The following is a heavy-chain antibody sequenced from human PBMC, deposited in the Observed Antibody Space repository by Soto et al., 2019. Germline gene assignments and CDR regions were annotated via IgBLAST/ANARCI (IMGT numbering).Heavy chain of an antibody. Sequence: SETLSLTCTVSGASISSYYWSWLRQPPGKGLEWIGYIYYSGSTNYNPSLKSRVTISLDTSKKQFSLKLSSMTAADTAVYYCASRPTSGSSSPFDYWGQGTLVTVSS. D-gene: IGHD6-6*01. CDR3: ASRPTSGSSSPFDY. CDR2: IYYSGST. V-gene: IGHV4-59*08. J-gene: IGHJ4*02. CDR1: GASISSYY.